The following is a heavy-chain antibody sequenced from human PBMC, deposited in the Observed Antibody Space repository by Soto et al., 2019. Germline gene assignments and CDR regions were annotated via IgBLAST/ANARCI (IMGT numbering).Heavy chain of an antibody. CDR3: GRDGDEWDKRDLDY. V-gene: IGHV1-18*01. D-gene: IGHD1-26*01. Sequence: QVQLVQSGAEVKKPGASVKVSCKTPGNFCSKYGISWVRQAPGQGLEWMGWINGNTGSTNYAQKFRGRVTMTTDTSTGMVYTELSSLTSDDTGIYYCGRDGDEWDKRDLDYWGQGTLVSV. J-gene: IGHJ4*02. CDR2: INGNTGST. CDR1: GNFCSKYG.